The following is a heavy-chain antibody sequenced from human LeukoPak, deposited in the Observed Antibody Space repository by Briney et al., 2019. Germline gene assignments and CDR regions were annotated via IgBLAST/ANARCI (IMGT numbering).Heavy chain of an antibody. Sequence: SETLSLTCTVSGVSISSSNSYWGWIRQPPGKGLEWIGSIYYSGSTYYNPSLKSRVTISVDTSKNQFSLKLSSVTAADTAVYYCARDQEGVAARFDPWGQGTLVTVSS. CDR2: IYYSGST. J-gene: IGHJ5*02. CDR3: ARDQEGVAARFDP. D-gene: IGHD6-13*01. CDR1: GVSISSSNSY. V-gene: IGHV4-39*07.